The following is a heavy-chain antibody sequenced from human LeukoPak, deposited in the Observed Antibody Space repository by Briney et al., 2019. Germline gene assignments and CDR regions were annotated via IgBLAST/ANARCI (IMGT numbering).Heavy chain of an antibody. CDR1: GGSISSSSYY. D-gene: IGHD3-22*01. CDR2: IYYSGST. V-gene: IGHV4-39*07. CDR3: ARDRDYYDSSGYYYVHWFDP. J-gene: IGHJ5*02. Sequence: PSETLSLTCTVSGGSISSSSYYWGWIRQPPGKGLEWIGSIYYSGSTYYNPSLKSRVTISVDTPKNQFSLKLSSVTAAGTAVYYCARDRDYYDSSGYYYVHWFDPWGQGTLVTVSS.